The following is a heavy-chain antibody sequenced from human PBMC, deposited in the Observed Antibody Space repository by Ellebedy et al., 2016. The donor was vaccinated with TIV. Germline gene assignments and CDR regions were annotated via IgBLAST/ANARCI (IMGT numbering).Heavy chain of an antibody. V-gene: IGHV4-59*01. J-gene: IGHJ4*02. Sequence: SETLSLTCTVSGVSISRSYWSWIRQPPGKGLEWIGYVSSGGSTNYSPSLTSRVTISVDTSKSQFSLNLKSVTADDTAVYYCARTFTERLGGLTTHWVLDYWGQGSLVTVSS. D-gene: IGHD4-17*01. CDR1: GVSISRSY. CDR3: ARTFTERLGGLTTHWVLDY. CDR2: VSSGGST.